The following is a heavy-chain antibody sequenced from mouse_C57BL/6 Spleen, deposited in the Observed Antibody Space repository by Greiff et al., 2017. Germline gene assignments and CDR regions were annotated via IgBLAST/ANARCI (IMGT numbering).Heavy chain of an antibody. CDR3: SCQCPTGWYFDV. V-gene: IGHV5-6*01. Sequence: EVKLMESGGDLVKPGGSLKLSCAASGFTFSSYGMSWVRQTPDKRLEWVATISSGGSTTYYADSVKGRFTISRDNAKNTLYLQMSSLKSEATAMYFCSCQCPTGWYFDVWGTGTTVTVSS. J-gene: IGHJ1*03. D-gene: IGHD2-10*01. CDR1: GFTFSSYG. CDR2: ISSGGSTT.